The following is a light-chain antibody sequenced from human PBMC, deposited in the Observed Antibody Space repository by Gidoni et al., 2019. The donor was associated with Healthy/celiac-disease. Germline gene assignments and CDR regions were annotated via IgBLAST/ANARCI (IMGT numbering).Light chain of an antibody. Sequence: DIQFTQSPSFLSASIGDRVTITCRASQGISSYLAWYQQKPGKAPKLLIYAASTLQSGVPSRFSGSGSGTEFTITISSLQPEDFATYYCQQLNSYPLFGGGTKVEIK. CDR3: QQLNSYPL. CDR2: AAS. CDR1: QGISSY. J-gene: IGKJ4*01. V-gene: IGKV1-9*01.